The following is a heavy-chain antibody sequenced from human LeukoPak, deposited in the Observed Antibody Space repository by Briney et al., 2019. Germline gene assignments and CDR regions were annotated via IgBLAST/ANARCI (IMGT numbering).Heavy chain of an antibody. CDR1: GFTFSSYA. J-gene: IGHJ1*01. CDR3: ARGAAAGPALLQH. CDR2: ISYDGSNK. Sequence: GGSLRLSCAASGFTFSSYAMSWVRQAPGKGLEWVAVISYDGSNKYYADSVKGRFTISRDNSKNTLYLQMNSLRAEDTAVYYCARGAAAGPALLQHWGQGTLVTVSS. V-gene: IGHV3-30*01. D-gene: IGHD6-13*01.